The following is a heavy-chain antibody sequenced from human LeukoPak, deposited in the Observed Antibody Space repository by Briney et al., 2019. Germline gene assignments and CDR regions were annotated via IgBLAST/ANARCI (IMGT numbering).Heavy chain of an antibody. CDR1: GGSFSGYY. CDR3: ARGPSYYDSSGYYIKYFDY. CDR2: INHSGST. V-gene: IGHV4-34*01. J-gene: IGHJ4*02. D-gene: IGHD3-22*01. Sequence: SETLSLTCAVSGGSFSGYYWTWIRQPPGKGLEWIGEINHSGSTNYNPSLKSRVTISVDTSKNQFSLKLSSVTAADTAVYYCARGPSYYDSSGYYIKYFDYWGQGTLVTVSS.